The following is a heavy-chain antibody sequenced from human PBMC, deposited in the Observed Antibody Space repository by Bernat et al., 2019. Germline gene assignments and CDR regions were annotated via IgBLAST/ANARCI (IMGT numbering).Heavy chain of an antibody. V-gene: IGHV3-23*01. J-gene: IGHJ3*02. D-gene: IGHD6-19*01. CDR3: AKTEYPVAGFSNAFDI. CDR1: GFTFSSYA. CDR2: ISGSGGST. Sequence: EVQLLESGGGLVQPGGSLRLSCAASGFTFSSYAMSWVRQAPGKGLEWVSAISGSGGSTYYADSVKGRFTISRDNSKNTLYLQMNSLRAEDTAVYYCAKTEYPVAGFSNAFDIWGQGTMVTVSS.